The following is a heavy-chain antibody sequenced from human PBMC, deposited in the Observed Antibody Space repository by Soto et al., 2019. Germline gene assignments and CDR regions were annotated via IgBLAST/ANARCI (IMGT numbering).Heavy chain of an antibody. CDR2: IYFRGST. V-gene: IGHV4-59*01. J-gene: IGHJ4*01. D-gene: IGHD6-13*01. CDR3: ARDRGSSSWKLWHYFDY. Sequence: SETLSLTCTVSGGSISSYYCSWIRQPPGKGLEWIGYIYFRGSTNYNPSLKSRVTISVDTSKNQFSLKLSSVTAADTAVYYCARDRGSSSWKLWHYFDYWGQGTLVTVSS. CDR1: GGSISSYY.